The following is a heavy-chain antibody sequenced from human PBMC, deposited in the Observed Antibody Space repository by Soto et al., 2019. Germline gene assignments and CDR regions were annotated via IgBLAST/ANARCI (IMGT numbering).Heavy chain of an antibody. CDR1: GGSFSGYY. V-gene: IGHV4-34*01. J-gene: IGHJ4*02. CDR3: AAGERGVVVAATHYY. Sequence: QVQLQQWGAGLLKPSETLSLTCAVYGGSFSGYYWSWIRQPPGKGLEWIGEINHSGSTNYNPSLKSRVTISVDTSKNQVSLKLSSVTAADTAVYYCAAGERGVVVAATHYYWGQGTLVTVSS. D-gene: IGHD2-15*01. CDR2: INHSGST.